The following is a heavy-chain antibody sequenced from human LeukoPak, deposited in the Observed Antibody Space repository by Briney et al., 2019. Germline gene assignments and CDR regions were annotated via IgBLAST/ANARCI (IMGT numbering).Heavy chain of an antibody. Sequence: GGSLRLSCAASGFTFSSYWMHWVRQAPGKGLVWVSRINSDGSSTSYADSVKGRFTISRDNAKNTLYLQMNSLRAEDTAVYYCARDLSGAYSSGWYGGYYYYYGMDVWGQGTTVTVSS. CDR2: INSDGSST. J-gene: IGHJ6*02. CDR3: ARDLSGAYSSGWYGGYYYYYGMDV. V-gene: IGHV3-74*01. D-gene: IGHD6-19*01. CDR1: GFTFSSYW.